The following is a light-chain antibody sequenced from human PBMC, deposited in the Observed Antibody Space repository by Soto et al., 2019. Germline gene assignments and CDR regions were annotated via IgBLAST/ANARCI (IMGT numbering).Light chain of an antibody. CDR1: QSIRHY. CDR2: GAS. CDR3: QHHNSYSQT. Sequence: DMQMTQSPPTLSASVGDRVTVTCRASQSIRHYLAWYQQMPGKAPKLLIYGASTLQSGVPSRFSGSGSGTEFPLTISSLQPDDFVTYFCQHHNSYSQTFGQGTKLEIK. J-gene: IGKJ1*01. V-gene: IGKV1-5*01.